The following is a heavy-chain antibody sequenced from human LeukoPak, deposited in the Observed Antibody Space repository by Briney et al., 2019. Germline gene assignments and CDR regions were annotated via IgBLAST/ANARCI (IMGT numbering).Heavy chain of an antibody. CDR3: ARHYDSSGYYYLSSFDY. Sequence: PSETLSLTCAVYGGSFSGYYWSWIRQPPGKGLEWIGEINHSGSTNYNPSLKSRVTISVDTSNNQFSLKLSSVTAADTAVYYCARHYDSSGYYYLSSFDYWGQGTLVTVSS. V-gene: IGHV4-34*01. D-gene: IGHD3-22*01. CDR1: GGSFSGYY. CDR2: INHSGST. J-gene: IGHJ4*02.